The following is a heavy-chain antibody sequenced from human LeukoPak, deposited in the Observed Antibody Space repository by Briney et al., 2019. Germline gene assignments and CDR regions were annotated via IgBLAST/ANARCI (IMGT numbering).Heavy chain of an antibody. J-gene: IGHJ4*02. CDR2: IYHSGST. D-gene: IGHD3-10*01. V-gene: IGHV4-38-2*02. CDR1: GYSISSGYY. Sequence: SETLSLTCTVSGYSISSGYYWGWIRQPPGKGLEWIGSIYHSGSTYYNPSLKSRVTISVDTSKNQFSLKLSSVTAADTAVYYCAKDRLWHGEVYWGQGTLVTVSS. CDR3: AKDRLWHGEVY.